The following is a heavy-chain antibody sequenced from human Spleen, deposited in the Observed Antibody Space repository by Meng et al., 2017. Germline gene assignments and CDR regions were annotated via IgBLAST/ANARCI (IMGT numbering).Heavy chain of an antibody. J-gene: IGHJ6*02. CDR2: MNPNNGNT. V-gene: IGHV1-8*01. CDR1: GYTLTSYD. Sequence: ASVKVSCKASGYTLTSYDINWVRQATGQGLEWMGWMNPNNGNTGYAQKFQGRVTMTRNTSISTAYMELSSLRSEDTAVYYCAREHPSSSWWGVSLNYGMDVWGQGTTVTVSS. D-gene: IGHD6-13*01. CDR3: AREHPSSSWWGVSLNYGMDV.